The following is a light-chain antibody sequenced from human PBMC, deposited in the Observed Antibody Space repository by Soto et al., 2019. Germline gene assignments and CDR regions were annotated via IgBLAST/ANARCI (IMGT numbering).Light chain of an antibody. CDR3: QVWDSSTARV. V-gene: IGLV3-9*01. CDR1: NIGSKN. Sequence: SYELTQPLSVSVALGQTARITCGGNNIGSKNVHWYQQKPGQAPVLVIYRDSNRPSGIPERFSGSNSGNTATLTISRAQGGDEADYYCQVWDSSTARVFGGGTKLTGL. J-gene: IGLJ3*02. CDR2: RDS.